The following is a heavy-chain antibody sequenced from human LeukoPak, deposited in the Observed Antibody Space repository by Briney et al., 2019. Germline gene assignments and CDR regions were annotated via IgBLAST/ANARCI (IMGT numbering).Heavy chain of an antibody. CDR3: ASHSSGWYSDFDY. CDR2: INSDGSST. CDR1: GFTFSSYW. J-gene: IGHJ4*02. D-gene: IGHD6-19*01. V-gene: IGHV3-74*01. Sequence: PGGSLRLSCAASGFTFSSYWMHWVRQAPGKGLVCVSRINSDGSSTSYADSVKGRFTISRDTAKNTLYLQMNSLRDEDTAVYYCASHSSGWYSDFDYWGRGTLVTVSS.